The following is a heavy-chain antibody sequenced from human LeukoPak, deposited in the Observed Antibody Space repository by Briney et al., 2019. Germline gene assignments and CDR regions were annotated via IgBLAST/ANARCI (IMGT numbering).Heavy chain of an antibody. CDR3: ARGGYCSSTSCYSHDAFDI. D-gene: IGHD2-2*01. J-gene: IGHJ3*02. Sequence: GGSLRLSCAASGFTFSSYSMNWVRQAPGKGLEWVSSISSSSSYIYCADSVKGRFTISRDNAKNSLYLQMNSLRAEDTAVYYCARGGYCSSTSCYSHDAFDIWGQGTMVTVSS. V-gene: IGHV3-21*01. CDR2: ISSSSSYI. CDR1: GFTFSSYS.